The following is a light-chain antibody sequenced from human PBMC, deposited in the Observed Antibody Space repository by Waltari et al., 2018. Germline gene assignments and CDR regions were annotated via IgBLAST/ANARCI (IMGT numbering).Light chain of an antibody. Sequence: SSELTQDPAVSVALGQTVRITCQGDSLRSYYASWYQQQPGQAPVLVIYGKNNRPSGIPDRFSGSSSGNTASLTITGAQAEDEADYYCNSRDSSGNHPVVFGGGTKLTVL. CDR1: SLRSYY. CDR2: GKN. J-gene: IGLJ2*01. CDR3: NSRDSSGNHPVV. V-gene: IGLV3-19*01.